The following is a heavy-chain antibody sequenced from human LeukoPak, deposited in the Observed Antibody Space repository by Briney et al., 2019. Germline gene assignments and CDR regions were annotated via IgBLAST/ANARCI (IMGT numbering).Heavy chain of an antibody. Sequence: GGSLRLSCAGSGFTLSSDWVHWVRHVPGEGLVWVARISRESDGSGTNYADSVKGRFSISRDRATNTVHLQMNSLRAEDTAVYYCAKDTVASSFDHWGQGTLVTVSS. CDR3: AKDTVASSFDH. CDR1: GFTLSSDW. J-gene: IGHJ4*02. V-gene: IGHV3-74*01. D-gene: IGHD5-12*01. CDR2: ISRESDGSGT.